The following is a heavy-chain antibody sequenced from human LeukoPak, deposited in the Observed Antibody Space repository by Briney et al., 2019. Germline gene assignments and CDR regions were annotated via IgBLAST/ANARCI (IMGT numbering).Heavy chain of an antibody. CDR3: ARDRGQLWLHFDY. Sequence: GRSLRLSCAASGFTFSSYAMHWVRQAPGKRLEWVAVISYDGSNEYYADSVKGRFTISRDNSKNTLYLQMNSLRAEDTALCYCARDRGQLWLHFDYWGQGTLVTVSS. V-gene: IGHV3-30-3*01. CDR2: ISYDGSNE. D-gene: IGHD5-18*01. J-gene: IGHJ4*02. CDR1: GFTFSSYA.